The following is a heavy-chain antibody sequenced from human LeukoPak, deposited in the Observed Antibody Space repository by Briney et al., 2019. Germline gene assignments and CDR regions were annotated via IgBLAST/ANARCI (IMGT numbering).Heavy chain of an antibody. D-gene: IGHD2-15*01. V-gene: IGHV3-7*05. CDR3: ATNAGWFRLDS. CDR1: GFIFSNSW. J-gene: IGHJ4*02. CDR2: IKGDGSEK. Sequence: GGSLRLSCAASGFIFSNSWMTWVRQAPGKGLEWVDNIKGDGSEKEYVESVKGRFTISRDNAKNSLYLQMNSLRAEDTAVYYCATNAGWFRLDSWGQGALVTVSS.